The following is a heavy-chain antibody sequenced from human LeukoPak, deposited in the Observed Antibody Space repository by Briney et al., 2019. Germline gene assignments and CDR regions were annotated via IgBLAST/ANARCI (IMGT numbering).Heavy chain of an antibody. Sequence: PGGSLRLSCEASGFTFSAYAMTWVRQAPGKGLEWVSSIGSDGKTHYSESVKGRFAISRDNSKNTLYLQMNSLSAEDTAVYYCANIIRKYTSGYYYFDYWGQGTLVTVSS. D-gene: IGHD6-25*01. CDR2: IGSDGKT. CDR3: ANIIRKYTSGYYYFDY. CDR1: GFTFSAYA. V-gene: IGHV3-23*01. J-gene: IGHJ4*02.